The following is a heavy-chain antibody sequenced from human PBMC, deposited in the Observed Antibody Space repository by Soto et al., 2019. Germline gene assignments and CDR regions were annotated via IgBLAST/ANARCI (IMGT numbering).Heavy chain of an antibody. Sequence: EVQLLESGGGFVQPGGSLRLSCAASGFTFSTNSMTWVRQAPGKGLEWVCGISGGGDSTHYAASVKGRFTISRDNSKNMVYLQMNSLTADDTAVYFCSKWDGYGDQWGQGPLVTVSS. J-gene: IGHJ4*02. CDR2: ISGGGDST. CDR3: SKWDGYGDQ. D-gene: IGHD5-12*01. CDR1: GFTFSTNS. V-gene: IGHV3-23*01.